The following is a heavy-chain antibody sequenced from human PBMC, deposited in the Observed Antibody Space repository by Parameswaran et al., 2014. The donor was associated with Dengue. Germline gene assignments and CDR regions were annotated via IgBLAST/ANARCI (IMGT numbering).Heavy chain of an antibody. D-gene: IGHD3-9*01. Sequence: SWVRQAPGQGLEWMGGIIPIFGTANYAQKFQGRVTITADESTSTAYMELSSLRSEDTAVYYCARARYFDWLLPYNWFDPWGQGTLVTVSS. CDR2: IIPIFGTA. CDR3: ARARYFDWLLPYNWFDP. V-gene: IGHV1-69*01. J-gene: IGHJ5*02.